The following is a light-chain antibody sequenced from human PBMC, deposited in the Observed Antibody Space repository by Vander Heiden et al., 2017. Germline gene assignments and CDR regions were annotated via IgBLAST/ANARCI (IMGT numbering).Light chain of an antibody. V-gene: IGKV3-11*01. J-gene: IGKJ5*01. Sequence: EIVLTQSPATLSLSPGERATLSCRASQTVRRYLAWYQQNPGQAPRLLIYDASNRATGLPARFSGSGSGTDFTLTISSLEPEDFAVYYCQQRSDWPVTFGQGTRLEIK. CDR3: QQRSDWPVT. CDR1: QTVRRY. CDR2: DAS.